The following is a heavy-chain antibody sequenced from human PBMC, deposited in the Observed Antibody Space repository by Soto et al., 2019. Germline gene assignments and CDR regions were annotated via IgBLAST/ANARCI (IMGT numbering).Heavy chain of an antibody. V-gene: IGHV3-48*03. CDR3: ARSSGSYRPFDS. Sequence: GGSLRLSCAASGFTFSSYEMNWVRQAPGKGLEWISHISSIDDTIYYADSVKGRFTISSDNAKSSLYLQMNSLRAEDTAVYYCARSSGSYRPFDSWGQGTLVTVSS. CDR2: ISSIDDTI. D-gene: IGHD3-22*01. J-gene: IGHJ4*02. CDR1: GFTFSSYE.